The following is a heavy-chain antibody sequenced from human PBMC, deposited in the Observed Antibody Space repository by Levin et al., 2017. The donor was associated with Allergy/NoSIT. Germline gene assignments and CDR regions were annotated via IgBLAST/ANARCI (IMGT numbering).Heavy chain of an antibody. J-gene: IGHJ2*01. V-gene: IGHV3-9*01. CDR1: GFTFDDYA. Sequence: QTGGSLRLSCAASGFTFDDYAMHWVRQAPGKGLEWVSGISWNSGSIGYADSVKGRFTISRDNAKNSLYLQMNSLRAEDTALYYCAKDTYSGILPGPIDRWGRGTLVTVSS. D-gene: IGHD1-26*01. CDR2: ISWNSGSI. CDR3: AKDTYSGILPGPIDR.